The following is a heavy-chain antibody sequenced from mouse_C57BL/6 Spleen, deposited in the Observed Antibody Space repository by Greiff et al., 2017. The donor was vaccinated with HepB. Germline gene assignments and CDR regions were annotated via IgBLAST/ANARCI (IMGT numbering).Heavy chain of an antibody. Sequence: QVQLHQPGAELVMPGASVKLSCKASGYTFTSYWMHWVKQRPGQGLEWIGEIDPSDSYTNYNRKFKGKSTLTVDKSSSTAYMQLSSLTSEDSAVYYCAIIYYDYDDAMDYWGQGTSVTVAS. J-gene: IGHJ4*01. D-gene: IGHD2-4*01. CDR3: AIIYYDYDDAMDY. V-gene: IGHV1-69*01. CDR1: GYTFTSYW. CDR2: IDPSDSYT.